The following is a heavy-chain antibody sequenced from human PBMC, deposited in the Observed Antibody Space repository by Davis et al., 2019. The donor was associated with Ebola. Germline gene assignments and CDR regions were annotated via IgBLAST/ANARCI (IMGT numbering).Heavy chain of an antibody. D-gene: IGHD3-9*01. CDR1: GFTFSSYE. J-gene: IGHJ4*02. CDR2: ISNSGSTM. Sequence: GESLKISCAASGFTFSSYEMNWVRQAPGKGPEWVSYISNSGSTMYYADSVKGRFTISRDNAKNSLYLQMNSLRAEDTAIYYCAREKSELPYLREGLDYWGQGTLVTVSS. CDR3: AREKSELPYLREGLDY. V-gene: IGHV3-48*03.